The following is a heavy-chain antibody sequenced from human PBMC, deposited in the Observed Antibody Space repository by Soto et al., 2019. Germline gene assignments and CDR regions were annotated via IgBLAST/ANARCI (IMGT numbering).Heavy chain of an antibody. D-gene: IGHD3-3*01. CDR2: IDWDDDK. J-gene: IGHJ6*02. CDR1: GFSLSTSGMC. Sequence: SGPTLVNPTQTLTLTCTFSGFSLSTSGMCVSWIRQPPGKALEWLALIDWDDDKYYSTSLKTRLTISKDTSKNQVVLTMTNMDPVDTATYYCARTKRVLEWLFPSRYYYYGMDVWGQGTTVTVSS. CDR3: ARTKRVLEWLFPSRYYYYGMDV. V-gene: IGHV2-70*01.